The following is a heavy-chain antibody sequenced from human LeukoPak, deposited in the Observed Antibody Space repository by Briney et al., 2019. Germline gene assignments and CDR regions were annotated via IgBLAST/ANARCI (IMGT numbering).Heavy chain of an antibody. J-gene: IGHJ6*03. V-gene: IGHV3-49*03. D-gene: IGHD6-13*01. Sequence: GGSLRLSRAASGFTLGDFAMRCLRHAPGKGLEWGGFIRSKAYGGTTEYAASVKGRFTISRDDSKSIAYLQMNSLKTEDTAVYYCTRKRVYSSIRRYYYYYMDVWGKGTTVTGSS. CDR1: GFTLGDFA. CDR3: TRKRVYSSIRRYYYYYMDV. CDR2: IRSKAYGGTT.